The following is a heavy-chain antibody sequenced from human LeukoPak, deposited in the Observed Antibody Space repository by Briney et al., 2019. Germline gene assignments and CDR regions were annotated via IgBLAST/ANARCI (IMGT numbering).Heavy chain of an antibody. D-gene: IGHD3-10*01. Sequence: PGESLKISCKGSGYSFTDYWIAWVRQMPGKGLEWMGSIYPGDSDTRYSPSFQGQVTFSADKSISTAYLQWSSLRASDTAIYYFARQCCRGASPGFDPWGQGTLVTVSS. CDR3: ARQCCRGASPGFDP. V-gene: IGHV5-51*01. J-gene: IGHJ5*02. CDR2: IYPGDSDT. CDR1: GYSFTDYW.